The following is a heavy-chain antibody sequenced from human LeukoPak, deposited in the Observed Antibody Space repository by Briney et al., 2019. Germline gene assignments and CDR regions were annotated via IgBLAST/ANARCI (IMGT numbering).Heavy chain of an antibody. CDR3: ARLIYSSSWYWFDP. V-gene: IGHV3-7*01. J-gene: IGHJ5*02. Sequence: PGGSLRLSCAASGFTFSSYWMSWVRQAPGKGLEWVANIKQDGSEKYYVDSVKGRFTISRDNAKNSLYLQMNSLRAEDTAVYYCARLIYSSSWYWFDPWGQGTLVTVSS. CDR1: GFTFSSYW. D-gene: IGHD6-13*01. CDR2: IKQDGSEK.